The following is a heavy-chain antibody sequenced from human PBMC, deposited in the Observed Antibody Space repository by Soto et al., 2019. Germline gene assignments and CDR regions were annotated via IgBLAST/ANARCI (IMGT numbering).Heavy chain of an antibody. D-gene: IGHD3-22*01. V-gene: IGHV3-30-3*01. CDR3: ARDQRLDYYDSSGYSVDY. J-gene: IGHJ4*02. CDR2: ISYDGSNK. CDR1: GFTFSSYA. Sequence: QVQLVESGGGVVQPGRSLRLSCAASGFTFSSYAMHWVRQAPGKGLEWVAVISYDGSNKYYADSVKGRFTISRDNSKNTLYLQMNSLRAEDTSVYYCARDQRLDYYDSSGYSVDYWGQGTLVTVSS.